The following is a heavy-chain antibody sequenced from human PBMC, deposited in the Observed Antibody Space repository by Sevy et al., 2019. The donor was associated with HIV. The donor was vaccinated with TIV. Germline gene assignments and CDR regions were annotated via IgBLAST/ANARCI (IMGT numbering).Heavy chain of an antibody. CDR2: IYYSGST. J-gene: IGHJ3*02. CDR3: ARVKGYGEGGFDI. D-gene: IGHD3-10*01. CDR1: GGSISSYY. V-gene: IGHV4-59*01. Sequence: SETLSLTCTVSGGSISSYYWSWIRQPPGKGLEWIGYIYYSGSTNYNPSLKSRVTISVDTSKNQFSLKLSSVTAADTAVYYCARVKGYGEGGFDIWGQGTMVTVSS.